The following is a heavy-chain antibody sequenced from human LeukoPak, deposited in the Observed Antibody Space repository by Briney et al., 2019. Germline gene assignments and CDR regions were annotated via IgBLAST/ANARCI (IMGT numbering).Heavy chain of an antibody. CDR1: GFTFGTFSSYA. V-gene: IGHV4-39*01. J-gene: IGHJ6*02. CDR2: IYYSGST. D-gene: IGHD6-13*01. CDR3: ARQRIADGMDV. Sequence: PGGSLRLSCAASGFTFGTFSSYAMSWVRQAPGKGLEWIGSIYYSGSTYYNPSLKSRVTISVDTSKNQFSLKLSSVTAADTAVYYCARQRIADGMDVWGQGTTVTVSS.